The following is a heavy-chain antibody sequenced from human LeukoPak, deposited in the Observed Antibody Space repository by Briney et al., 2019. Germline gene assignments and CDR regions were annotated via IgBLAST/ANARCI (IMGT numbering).Heavy chain of an antibody. D-gene: IGHD3-9*01. CDR3: AREVVTGASGYYYYMDV. CDR2: IYHNGNS. CDR1: GYSITSGYY. Sequence: SETLSLTCAVSGYSITSGYYWGWIRQPPGKGLEWIGTIYHNGNSYYNPSLKSRVTMSADTSKNQFSLKVTSVTAADTAVYYCAREVVTGASGYYYYMDVWGKGTTVTVSS. J-gene: IGHJ6*03. V-gene: IGHV4-38-2*02.